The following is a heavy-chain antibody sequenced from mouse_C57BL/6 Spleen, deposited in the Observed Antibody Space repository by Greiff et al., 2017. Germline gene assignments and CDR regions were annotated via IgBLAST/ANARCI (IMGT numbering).Heavy chain of an antibody. Sequence: VQLQQSGPGLVKPSQSLSLTCSVTGYSITSGYYWNWIRQFPGNKLEWMGYISYDGSNNYNPSLKNLISITRDTSKNQFFLKLNSVTTEDTATYYCASSYGSSMYYFDYWGQGTTLTVSS. V-gene: IGHV3-6*01. J-gene: IGHJ2*01. CDR2: ISYDGSN. CDR3: ASSYGSSMYYFDY. CDR1: GYSITSGYY. D-gene: IGHD1-1*01.